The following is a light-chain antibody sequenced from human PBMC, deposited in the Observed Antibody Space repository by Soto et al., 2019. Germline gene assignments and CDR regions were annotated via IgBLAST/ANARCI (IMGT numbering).Light chain of an antibody. Sequence: DIQMTQSPSTLSASVGDRVTITCRASQSIRSWLAWYQQKPGKAPKLLIYDASNLEGGVPSRFSGSGSGTEFTLTITSLQPDDFATYYCQQYDDYWTCGQGTKVEVK. CDR2: DAS. CDR1: QSIRSW. CDR3: QQYDDYWT. J-gene: IGKJ1*01. V-gene: IGKV1-5*01.